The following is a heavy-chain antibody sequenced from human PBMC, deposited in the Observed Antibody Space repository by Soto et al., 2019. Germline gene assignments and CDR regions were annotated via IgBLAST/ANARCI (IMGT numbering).Heavy chain of an antibody. D-gene: IGHD3-10*01. CDR3: ARHPMLVRGANYYYYYMEV. CDR2: IYYSGST. J-gene: IGHJ6*03. V-gene: IGHV4-39*01. CDR1: GGSISSSSYY. Sequence: SETLSLTCTVSGGSISSSSYYWGWIRQPPGKGLEWIGSIYYSGSTYYNPSLKSRVTISVDTSKNQFSLKLSSVTAADTAVYYCARHPMLVRGANYYYYYMEVWGKGTTVTVSS.